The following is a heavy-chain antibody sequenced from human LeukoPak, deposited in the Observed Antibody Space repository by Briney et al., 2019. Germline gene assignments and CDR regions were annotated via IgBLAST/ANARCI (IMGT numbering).Heavy chain of an antibody. V-gene: IGHV3-11*04. Sequence: PGGSLRLSCVASGFTFSDCYMSWIRQAPGRGLEWVSYISPDDTDVDYADSPKGRFTISRDNAKNSLFLQMNSPRAEDTAVYYCARNHGDYWGQGTVVTVSS. D-gene: IGHD1-14*01. CDR3: ARNHGDY. CDR2: ISPDDTDV. J-gene: IGHJ4*02. CDR1: GFTFSDCY.